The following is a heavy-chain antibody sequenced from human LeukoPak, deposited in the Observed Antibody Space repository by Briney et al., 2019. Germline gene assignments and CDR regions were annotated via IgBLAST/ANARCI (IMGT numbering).Heavy chain of an antibody. CDR3: AKDSSASFYCGGGACYSNY. CDR2: IKQDGSEK. J-gene: IGHJ4*02. D-gene: IGHD2-15*01. Sequence: GGSLRLSCAASGFTFSAYWMSWVRQAPGKGLNWVANIKQDGSEKYYVDSVKGRFTISRDNAKNSLYLQMNSLRTEDTAVYYCAKDSSASFYCGGGACYSNYWGQGTLVTVSS. CDR1: GFTFSAYW. V-gene: IGHV3-7*05.